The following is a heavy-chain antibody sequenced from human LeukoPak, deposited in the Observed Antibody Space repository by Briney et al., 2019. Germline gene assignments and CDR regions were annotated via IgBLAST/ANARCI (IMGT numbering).Heavy chain of an antibody. Sequence: GASVKVSCKASGYTFTSYAISWVRQAPGQGLEWMGWISAYNGYTNYAQKVQGRVTMTTDKSTRTAYMELSSLRSEDTAVYYCARDNDSRDPPHFDYWGQGTLVTVSS. CDR1: GYTFTSYA. V-gene: IGHV1-18*01. D-gene: IGHD3-16*01. CDR2: ISAYNGYT. J-gene: IGHJ4*02. CDR3: ARDNDSRDPPHFDY.